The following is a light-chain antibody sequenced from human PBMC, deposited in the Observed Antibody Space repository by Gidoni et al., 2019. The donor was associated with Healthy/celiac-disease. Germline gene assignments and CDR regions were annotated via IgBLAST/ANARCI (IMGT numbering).Light chain of an antibody. CDR2: DAS. CDR3: QQYSSPTWT. CDR1: QSVSSSY. J-gene: IGKJ1*01. V-gene: IGKV3D-20*01. Sequence: EIVLTQSPATLSLSPGERATLSCGASQSVSSSYLAWYQQKPGLAPRLLIYDASSRATGIPDRFSGSGSGTDFTLTISRLEPEDFAVYYCQQYSSPTWTFGQGTKVEIK.